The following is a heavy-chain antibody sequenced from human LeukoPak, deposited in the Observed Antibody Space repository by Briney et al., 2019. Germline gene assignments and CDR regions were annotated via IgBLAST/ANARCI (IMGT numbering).Heavy chain of an antibody. CDR3: ARGQGYESYYYMDV. Sequence: PGGSLRLSCAASGFTFSTYAIYWVRQAPGKGLEWVAVISFDGVNTFYADSVKGRFTISRDNSNNTVYLQMNNLRPEDTAVFYCARGQGYESYYYMDVWGKGTTVSVSS. J-gene: IGHJ6*03. D-gene: IGHD2-2*01. CDR1: GFTFSTYA. V-gene: IGHV3-30*04. CDR2: ISFDGVNT.